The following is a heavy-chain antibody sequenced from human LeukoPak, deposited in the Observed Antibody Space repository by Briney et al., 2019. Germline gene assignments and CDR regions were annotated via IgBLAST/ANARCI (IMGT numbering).Heavy chain of an antibody. Sequence: GGSLRLSCAASGFTFSSYSMNWVRQAPGKGLEWASYISSSSSTIYCADSVKGRFTISRDNAKNSLYLQMNSLRAEDTAVYYCATYYYDSSGLTSYFDYWGQGTLVTVSS. CDR1: GFTFSSYS. V-gene: IGHV3-48*01. D-gene: IGHD3-22*01. J-gene: IGHJ4*02. CDR3: ATYYYDSSGLTSYFDY. CDR2: ISSSSSTI.